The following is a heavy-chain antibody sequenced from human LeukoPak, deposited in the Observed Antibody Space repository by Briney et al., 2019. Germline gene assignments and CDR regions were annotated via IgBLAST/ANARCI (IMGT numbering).Heavy chain of an antibody. CDR3: ARDNSVRDEAWWFYP. CDR2: ISPTGGST. CDR1: GYTFTNNW. J-gene: IGHJ5*02. V-gene: IGHV1-46*01. D-gene: IGHD5-24*01. Sequence: ASVKVSCKAFGYTFTNNWMHWVRQAPGQGPEWMGLISPTGGSTAYAQKFQGRVTLTRDMSTSTDYLELSSLRCEDTAVYYCARDNSVRDEAWWFYPWGQGTLVTVSS.